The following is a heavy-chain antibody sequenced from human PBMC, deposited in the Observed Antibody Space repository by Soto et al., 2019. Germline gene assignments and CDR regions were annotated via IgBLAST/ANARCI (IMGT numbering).Heavy chain of an antibody. J-gene: IGHJ4*02. V-gene: IGHV4-59*01. CDR1: GDSINKYC. D-gene: IGHD6-13*01. CDR3: AKYRRTEAEGFTLDY. CDR2: IYYTGST. Sequence: SGARYLTCTASGDSINKYCWSGSREPPGKRLEWIGYIYYTGSTTYNPSLESRVTMSVDTSKNQFSLKLSSVNAADTAVYYCAKYRRTEAEGFTLDYWGRGTLVTVSS.